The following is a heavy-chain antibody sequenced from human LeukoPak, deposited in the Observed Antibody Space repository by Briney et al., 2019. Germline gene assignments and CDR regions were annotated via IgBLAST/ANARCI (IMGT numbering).Heavy chain of an antibody. CDR2: ITRSSSYK. Sequence: GGSLRLSCAASGFTLSSYSMNWVRQAPGKGLEWVSSITRSSSYKYYADSVKGRFTISRDNAKNSLYLQMNSLRAEDTAVYYCSREHALGDFWGQGSLVTVSS. J-gene: IGHJ4*02. CDR1: GFTLSSYS. D-gene: IGHD2-2*01. V-gene: IGHV3-21*01. CDR3: SREHALGDF.